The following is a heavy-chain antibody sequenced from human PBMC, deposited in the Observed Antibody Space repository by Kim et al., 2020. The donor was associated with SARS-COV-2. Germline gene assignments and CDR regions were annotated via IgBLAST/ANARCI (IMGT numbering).Heavy chain of an antibody. CDR1: GFAFSNYW. CDR3: ARQKGSSNSFNS. Sequence: GGSLRLSCAASGFAFSNYWMHWVRQGPGQGLEWVSFINADESRATYADSVKGRFSISRDNVKSTAYLEMNSLRPEDTAVYYCARQKGSSNSFNSWGQGT. CDR2: INADESRA. J-gene: IGHJ5*01. V-gene: IGHV3-74*03. D-gene: IGHD4-4*01.